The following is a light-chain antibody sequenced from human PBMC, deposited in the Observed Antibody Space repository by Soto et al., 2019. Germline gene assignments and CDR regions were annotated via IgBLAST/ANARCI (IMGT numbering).Light chain of an antibody. CDR2: GAS. CDR1: QAIASN. V-gene: IGKV3-15*01. CDR3: QQYDNWPYT. Sequence: VMSQSLATLSLYPGGRATLSCRASQAIASNVAWYQQKPGQAPRLLIYGASTRATDVPAGFTGSGSGTEFTLTISSLHSEDFAVYFCQQYDNWPYTFGQGTKVDIK. J-gene: IGKJ2*01.